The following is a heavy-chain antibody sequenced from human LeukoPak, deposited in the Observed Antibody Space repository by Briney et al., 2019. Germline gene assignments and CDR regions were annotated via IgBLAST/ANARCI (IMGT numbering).Heavy chain of an antibody. J-gene: IGHJ6*02. D-gene: IGHD6-19*01. CDR1: GYTFTSYY. CDR2: INPSGGST. V-gene: IGHV1-46*01. CDR3: ARESSGYTYYYYYGMDV. Sequence: ASVEVSCKASGYTFTSYYMHWVRQAPGQGLEWMGIINPSGGSTSYAQKFQGRVTMTRDTSTSTVYMELSSLRSEDTAVYYCARESSGYTYYYYYGMDVWGQGTTVTVSS.